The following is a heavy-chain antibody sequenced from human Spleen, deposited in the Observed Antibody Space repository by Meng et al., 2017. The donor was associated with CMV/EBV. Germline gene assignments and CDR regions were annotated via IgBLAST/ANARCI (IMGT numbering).Heavy chain of an antibody. D-gene: IGHD2-2*01. Sequence: LSLTCAASGFTFSSYAMHWVRQAPGKGLEWVAVISYDGSNKYYADSVKGRFTISRDNSKNTLYLQMNSLRAEDTAVYYCARRVVPAAIDIWGQGTMVTVSS. CDR3: ARRVVPAAIDI. CDR1: GFTFSSYA. CDR2: ISYDGSNK. J-gene: IGHJ3*02. V-gene: IGHV3-30-3*01.